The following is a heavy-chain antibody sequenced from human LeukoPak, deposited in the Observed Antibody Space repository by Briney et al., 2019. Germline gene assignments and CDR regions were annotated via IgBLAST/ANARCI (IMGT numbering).Heavy chain of an antibody. CDR3: ATGKDSTVGYYLDY. CDR2: INPNTGAT. Sequence: PGTSVKVSCKASGYTFTGYYIHWVRQAPGQGLEWMGWINPNTGATKYAQRFQGRVTMTRDTSISTAYMELSGLRSDDTAVFYCATGKDSTVGYYLDYWGQGTLATVSS. V-gene: IGHV1-2*02. D-gene: IGHD3/OR15-3a*01. CDR1: GYTFTGYY. J-gene: IGHJ4*02.